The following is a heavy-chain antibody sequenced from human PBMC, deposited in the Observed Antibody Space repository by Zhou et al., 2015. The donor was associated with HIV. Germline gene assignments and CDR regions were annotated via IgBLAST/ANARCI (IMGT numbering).Heavy chain of an antibody. D-gene: IGHD6-13*01. V-gene: IGHV1-2*04. CDR2: INPNSGGT. CDR1: GYTFTGYY. CDR3: APYPFSGYSSSWYNWFDP. J-gene: IGHJ5*02. Sequence: QVQLVQSGPEVKMPGASVKVSCKASGYTFTGYYMHWVRQAPGQGLEWMGWINPNSGGTNYAQKFQGWVTMTRDTSISTAYMELSRLRSDDTAVYYCAPYPFSGYSSSWYNWFDPGAREPWSPSPQ.